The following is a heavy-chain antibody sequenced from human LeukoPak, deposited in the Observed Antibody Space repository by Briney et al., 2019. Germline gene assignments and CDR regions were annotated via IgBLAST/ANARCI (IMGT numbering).Heavy chain of an antibody. CDR2: INSDGSEG. CDR3: AKDLTPERTGYYYDSSGYYHPFDY. V-gene: IGHV3-7*03. D-gene: IGHD3-22*01. CDR1: GFTFSSSW. J-gene: IGHJ4*02. Sequence: GGSLRLSCVASGFTFSSSWMSWVRQAPGKGLEWVASINSDGSEGYYADVVKGRFTISRDNAKNSLYLQINSLRAEDTAVYYCAKDLTPERTGYYYDSSGYYHPFDYWGQGTLVTVSS.